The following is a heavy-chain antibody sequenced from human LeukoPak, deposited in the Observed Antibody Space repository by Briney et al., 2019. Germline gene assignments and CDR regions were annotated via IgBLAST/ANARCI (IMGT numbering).Heavy chain of an antibody. CDR1: GFTFSTSS. CDR3: AKDRYTTSFGLRALFFDY. Sequence: GGSLRLSCAASGFTFSTSSMSWVRQAPGMGLEWVSSVSSNGDSTFYADSLKGRFTISRDNSKNMLYLQMNNLRAEDTAVYFCAKDRYTTSFGLRALFFDYWGQGTLVTVSS. J-gene: IGHJ4*02. D-gene: IGHD6-6*01. CDR2: VSSNGDST. V-gene: IGHV3-23*01.